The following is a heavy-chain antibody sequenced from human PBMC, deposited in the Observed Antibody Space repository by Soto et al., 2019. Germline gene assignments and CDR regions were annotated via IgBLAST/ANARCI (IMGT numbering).Heavy chain of an antibody. Sequence: GGSLRLSCAASGFPFSHYWMHWVRQTPGKGLVWVSRINPAGTITNYADSVEGRFTISRDNADSALFLQMNSLSAEDTAIYYCTSDTFGLRDTWGQGTLVTVSS. CDR2: INPAGTIT. V-gene: IGHV3-74*01. D-gene: IGHD3-16*01. CDR1: GFPFSHYW. J-gene: IGHJ5*02. CDR3: TSDTFGLRDT.